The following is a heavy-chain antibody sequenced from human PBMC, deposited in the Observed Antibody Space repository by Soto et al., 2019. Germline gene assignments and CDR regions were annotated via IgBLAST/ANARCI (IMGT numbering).Heavy chain of an antibody. D-gene: IGHD6-6*01. CDR1: GFTFSTYW. J-gene: IGHJ4*02. Sequence: EVQLVESGGGLVQPGGSLRLSCAASGFTFSTYWMHWVRQAPGKGLVWVSGINSDGSSTSYEDSVKGRFTISRDNAKNTLYLQISSLRAEDTAVYYCARGTGSSAYFDYRGQGTLVTVSS. V-gene: IGHV3-74*01. CDR3: ARGTGSSAYFDY. CDR2: INSDGSST.